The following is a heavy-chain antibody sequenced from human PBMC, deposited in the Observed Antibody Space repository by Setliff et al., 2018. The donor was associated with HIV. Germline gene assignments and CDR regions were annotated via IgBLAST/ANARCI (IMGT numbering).Heavy chain of an antibody. CDR2: IKQDGSEK. CDR3: ARGSELSTGFLSGWRDYYYGMDV. CDR1: GFSFSGYW. J-gene: IGHJ6*02. V-gene: IGHV3-7*01. Sequence: PGESLKISCAASGFSFSGYWMSWVRQAPGKGLEWVANIKQDGSEKHYVDSVKGRFTISRDNAKNSLYLQMNSLRAEDTAVYYCARGSELSTGFLSGWRDYYYGMDVWGQGTTVTVSS. D-gene: IGHD6-19*01.